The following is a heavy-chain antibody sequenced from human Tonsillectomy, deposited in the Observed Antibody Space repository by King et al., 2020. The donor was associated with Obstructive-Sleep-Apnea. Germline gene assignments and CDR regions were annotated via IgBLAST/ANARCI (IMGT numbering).Heavy chain of an antibody. D-gene: IGHD3-3*01. J-gene: IGHJ6*02. Sequence: VQLVESGGGLVPPGGSLRLSCAASGFTFSSFAMSWVRQAPGKGREWVSGISGSGGNTYYEDSVKGRFTLSRDNSKTTLYLQMNSLRAEDTAVYYCAKEERITIFGVAPYGMDVWGQGTTVTVSS. CDR2: ISGSGGNT. CDR1: GFTFSSFA. V-gene: IGHV3-23*04. CDR3: AKEERITIFGVAPYGMDV.